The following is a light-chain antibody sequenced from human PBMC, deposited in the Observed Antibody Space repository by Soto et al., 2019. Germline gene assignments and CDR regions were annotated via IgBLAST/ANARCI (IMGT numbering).Light chain of an antibody. Sequence: EIVLTQSKDTLSLSPGEIATPSCRASQSVRNYLAWYQQKPGQAPRLLIYDASYRATGIPARFSGSGSGTDFTLTISSLEPEDFAVYYCQQRNVLLLTFCQGTLLAIK. CDR2: DAS. CDR1: QSVRNY. J-gene: IGKJ5*01. CDR3: QQRNVLLLT. V-gene: IGKV3-11*01.